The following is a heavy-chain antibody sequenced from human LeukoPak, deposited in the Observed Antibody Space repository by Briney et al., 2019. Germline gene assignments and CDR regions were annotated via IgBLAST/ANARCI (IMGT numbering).Heavy chain of an antibody. CDR1: GSYINNYY. CDR2: IYHSGST. V-gene: IGHV4-39*07. D-gene: IGHD5-12*01. Sequence: PSETLSLTCSVSGSYINNYYWGWIRQPPGKGLEWIGSIYHSGSTYYNPSLKSRVTIAVETSKNQFSLKLSSVTAADKAVYYCARSCRILDIVATIRARLGGNGFDIWGQGTMVTVSS. J-gene: IGHJ3*02. CDR3: ARSCRILDIVATIRARLGGNGFDI.